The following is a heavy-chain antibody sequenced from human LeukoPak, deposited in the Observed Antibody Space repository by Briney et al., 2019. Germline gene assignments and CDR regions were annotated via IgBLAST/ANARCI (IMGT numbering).Heavy chain of an antibody. CDR1: GGSFSGYY. D-gene: IGHD3-10*01. CDR3: ARGQLADAFDI. CDR2: INHSGTT. Sequence: SETLSLTCAVYGGSFSGYYWSWIRQPPGKGLEWIGEINHSGTTNYNPSLKSRVTISLDTSKNQFSLKLSSVTAADTAAYLCARGQLADAFDIWGQGKMVSVSS. J-gene: IGHJ3*02. V-gene: IGHV4-34*01.